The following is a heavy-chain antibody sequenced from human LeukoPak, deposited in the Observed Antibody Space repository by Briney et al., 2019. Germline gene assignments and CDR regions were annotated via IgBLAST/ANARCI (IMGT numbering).Heavy chain of an antibody. Sequence: GASVKVSCKASGYTFTSYYMHWVRQAPGQGLEWMGIINPSGGSTSYAQKFQGRVTMTRDMSTSTVYMELSSLRSEDTAVYYCARGIPDYDSSGYHDAFDIWGQGTMVTVSS. CDR1: GYTFTSYY. J-gene: IGHJ3*02. CDR3: ARGIPDYDSSGYHDAFDI. V-gene: IGHV1-46*01. D-gene: IGHD3-22*01. CDR2: INPSGGST.